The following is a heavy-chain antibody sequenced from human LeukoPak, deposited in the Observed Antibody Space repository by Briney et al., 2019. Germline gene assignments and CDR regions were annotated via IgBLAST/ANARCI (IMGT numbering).Heavy chain of an antibody. CDR2: IYYSGST. CDR3: ARASYDSRIDI. J-gene: IGHJ3*02. D-gene: IGHD3-22*01. V-gene: IGHV4-30-4*01. Sequence: SETLSLTCTVSGGSISSYYWSWIRQPPGKGLEWIGYIYYSGSTYYNPSLKSRVTISVDTSKNQFSLKLSSVTAADTAVYYCARASYDSRIDIWGQGTMVTVSS. CDR1: GGSISSYY.